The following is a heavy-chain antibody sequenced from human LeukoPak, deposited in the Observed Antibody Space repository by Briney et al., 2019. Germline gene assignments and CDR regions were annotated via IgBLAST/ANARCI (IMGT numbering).Heavy chain of an antibody. V-gene: IGHV3-9*01. CDR3: AKDIDASPEYGVGDY. CDR1: GFTFDDYA. Sequence: GGSLRLSCAASGFTFDDYAVHWVRLAPGKGLEWVSGISWNSGSIGYADSVKGRFTISRDNAKNSLYLQMNSLRAEDTALYYCAKDIDASPEYGVGDYCGQGTLVTVSS. CDR2: ISWNSGSI. J-gene: IGHJ4*02. D-gene: IGHD2/OR15-2a*01.